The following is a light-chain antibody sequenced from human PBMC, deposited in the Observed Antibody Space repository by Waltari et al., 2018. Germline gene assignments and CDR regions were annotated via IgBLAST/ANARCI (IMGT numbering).Light chain of an antibody. Sequence: DIQMTQYPSTLSASVGDRVTITCRASQSSGSRLAWYQQKPGKAPKLLIYEATSLESGVPSRFSASGSGTEFTLTISSLQPDDFATYYCQRYNSYPITFGPGTKVDI. J-gene: IGKJ3*01. CDR1: QSSGSR. V-gene: IGKV1-5*03. CDR3: QRYNSYPIT. CDR2: EAT.